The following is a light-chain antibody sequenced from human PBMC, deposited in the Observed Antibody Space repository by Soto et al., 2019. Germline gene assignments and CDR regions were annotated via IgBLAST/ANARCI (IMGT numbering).Light chain of an antibody. CDR2: GNS. Sequence: QSVLTQPPSVPGAPGQRVTISCTGSSSNIGAGYDVHWYQQLPGTAPKLLIYGNSNRPSGVPDRFSGSKSGTSASLAITGLQAEDEADYYCQSYDSSLSVVFGGGTKLTVL. J-gene: IGLJ2*01. CDR3: QSYDSSLSVV. CDR1: SSNIGAGYD. V-gene: IGLV1-40*01.